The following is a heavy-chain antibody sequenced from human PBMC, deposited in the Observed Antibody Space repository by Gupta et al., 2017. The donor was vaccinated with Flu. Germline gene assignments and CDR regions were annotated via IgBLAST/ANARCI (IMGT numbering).Heavy chain of an antibody. J-gene: IGHJ3*02. CDR2: ISRISSTI. V-gene: IGHV3-48*01. Sequence: MNWVRQAPGKGLEWVSYISRISSTIYYADSVKGRFTISRDNAENSLYLQMNSLRAEDTAVYYCTRRGYFDDSGDYLTAFDIWGQGTMVTVSS. CDR3: TRRGYFDDSGDYLTAFDI. D-gene: IGHD3-22*01.